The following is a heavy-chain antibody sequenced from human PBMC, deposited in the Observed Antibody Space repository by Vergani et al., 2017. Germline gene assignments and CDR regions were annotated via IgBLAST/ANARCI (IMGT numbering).Heavy chain of an antibody. CDR1: GFTFSSYA. CDR3: ARDRRVVAALVY. Sequence: VQLLESGGGLVQPGRSLRLSCAASGFTFSSYAMHWVRQAPGKGLEWVAVISYDGSNKYYADSVKGRFTISRDNSKNTLYLQMNSLRAEDTAVYYCARDRRVVAALVYWGQGTLVTVSS. V-gene: IGHV3-30*04. D-gene: IGHD2-2*01. CDR2: ISYDGSNK. J-gene: IGHJ4*02.